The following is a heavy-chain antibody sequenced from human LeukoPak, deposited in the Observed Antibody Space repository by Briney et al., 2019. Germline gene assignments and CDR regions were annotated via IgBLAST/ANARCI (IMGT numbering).Heavy chain of an antibody. CDR1: GFTFSTCA. CDR2: ISDSGGST. J-gene: IGHJ4*02. D-gene: IGHD5-24*01. CDR3: AKRAKRWLQSYYFDY. Sequence: GGSLRLSCAASGFTFSTCAMSWVRQAPGKGLEWVSTISDSGGSTYYADSVKGRFTISRDNSKNTLYLQMNSLRAEDTAVYYCAKRAKRWLQSYYFDYWGQGTLVTVSS. V-gene: IGHV3-23*01.